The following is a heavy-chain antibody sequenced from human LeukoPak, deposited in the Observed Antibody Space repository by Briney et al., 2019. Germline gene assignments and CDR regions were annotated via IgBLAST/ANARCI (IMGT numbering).Heavy chain of an antibody. V-gene: IGHV3-20*04. CDR2: INWNGGST. J-gene: IGHJ6*03. CDR3: ATDYYGARVRYYYYMDV. D-gene: IGHD3-10*01. CDR1: GFTFDGYG. Sequence: GSLRLSCAASGFTFDGYGMSWVRQAPGKGLEWVYGINWNGGSTRYADSVKGRFTISRDNAKNSLSLQINSLRADATTLYFCATDYYGARVRYYYYMDVWGKGSTVTVSS.